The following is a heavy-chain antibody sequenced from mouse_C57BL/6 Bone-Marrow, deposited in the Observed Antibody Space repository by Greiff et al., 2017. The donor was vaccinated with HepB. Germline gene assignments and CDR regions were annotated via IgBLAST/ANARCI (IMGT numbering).Heavy chain of an antibody. D-gene: IGHD3-3*01. J-gene: IGHJ2*01. CDR1: GFTFTDYY. V-gene: IGHV7-3*01. Sequence: EVKVVESGGGLVQPGGSLSLSCSASGFTFTDYYMSWVRQPPGKALEWLGFIRNKANGYTTEYSASVKGRFTISRDNSQSILYLQMNALRAEDSATYYCARYPYTRGTYCFDYWGQGTTLTVSS. CDR3: ARYPYTRGTYCFDY. CDR2: IRNKANGYTT.